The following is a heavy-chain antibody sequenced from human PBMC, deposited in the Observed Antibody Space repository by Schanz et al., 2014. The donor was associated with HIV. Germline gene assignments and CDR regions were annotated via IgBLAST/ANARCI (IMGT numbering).Heavy chain of an antibody. CDR2: ISYHGVNK. CDR1: GFSFDRFG. V-gene: IGHV3-30*18. CDR3: AKDGNLYDSRYRGKGNYYHYYGMDV. J-gene: IGHJ6*02. D-gene: IGHD3-22*01. Sequence: QVQLVESGGGVDQPGRSLRLSCVASGFSFDRFGMHWVRQAPGKGLEWVAVISYHGVNKHFADSVKGRFTISRDNSKNTLYLQVKRLRTEDTAVYFCAKDGNLYDSRYRGKGNYYHYYGMDVWGQGTTVTVS.